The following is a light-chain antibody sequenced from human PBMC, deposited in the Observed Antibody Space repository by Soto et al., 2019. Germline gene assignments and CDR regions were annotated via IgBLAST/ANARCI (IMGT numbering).Light chain of an antibody. CDR1: QSVSSY. V-gene: IGKV3-11*01. CDR2: DAS. Sequence: EIVLTQSPATLSLSPGERATLSCRASQSVSSYLAWYQQKPGQAPRLLIYDASNRATGVPARFSGSGSGTDFTLTISRLEPEDLAVYYCQQYNNWPPWTFGQGTKVDIK. J-gene: IGKJ1*01. CDR3: QQYNNWPPWT.